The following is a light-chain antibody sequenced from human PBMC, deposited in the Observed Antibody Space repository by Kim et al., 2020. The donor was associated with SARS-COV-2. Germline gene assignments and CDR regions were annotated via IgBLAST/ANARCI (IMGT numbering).Light chain of an antibody. J-gene: IGKJ4*01. V-gene: IGKV2D-29*02. CDR3: MQSIQFPLS. Sequence: DIVLTQSPLSLSVASGQPASFSCKSSQSLQHSDGRTCLYWYLQKPGQSPQLLIYEISKRFSGVPDRFSGSGSETFFTLDISRVESEDVGVYYCMQSIQFPLSFGGGTKVDIK. CDR1: QSLQHSDGRTC. CDR2: EIS.